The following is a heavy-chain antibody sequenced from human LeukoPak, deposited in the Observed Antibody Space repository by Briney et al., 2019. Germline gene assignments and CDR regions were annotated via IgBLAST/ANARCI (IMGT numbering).Heavy chain of an antibody. J-gene: IGHJ4*02. D-gene: IGHD3-16*01. CDR2: MYHSGST. V-gene: IGHV4-39*01. Sequence: SETLSLTCTVSGGSISSSNYYWGWIRQPPGKGLEWIGSMYHSGSTYYNPSLKSRVTMSVDTTKNQFFLKLSSETAADTAVYYCATITFGGVKGSYYFDYWGQGTLVTVSS. CDR1: GGSISSSNYY. CDR3: ATITFGGVKGSYYFDY.